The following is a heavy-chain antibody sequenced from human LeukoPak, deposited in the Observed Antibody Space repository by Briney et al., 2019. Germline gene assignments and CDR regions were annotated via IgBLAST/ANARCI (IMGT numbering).Heavy chain of an antibody. V-gene: IGHV4-4*07. CDR1: GGSISGYY. J-gene: IGHJ4*02. D-gene: IGHD3-10*01. Sequence: PSETLSLTCTVSGGSISGYYWSWIRQPAGKGLEWIGRIFSSGTTNYNPSLKSRVTMSVDTSKNHFSLKLSSVTAADTAVYYCAKYLFGSDYFEYWGQGTLVTISS. CDR3: AKYLFGSDYFEY. CDR2: IFSSGTT.